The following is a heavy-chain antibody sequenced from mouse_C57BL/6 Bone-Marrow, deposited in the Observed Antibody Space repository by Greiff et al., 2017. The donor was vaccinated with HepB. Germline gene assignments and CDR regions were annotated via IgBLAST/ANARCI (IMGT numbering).Heavy chain of an antibody. V-gene: IGHV1-19*01. CDR2: INPYNGGT. CDR1: GYTFTDYY. J-gene: IGHJ3*01. CDR3: ASSYAWFAY. D-gene: IGHD1-1*01. Sequence: EVQLQQSGPVLVKPGASVKMSCKASGYTFTDYYMNWVKQSHGKSLEWIGVINPYNGGTSYNQKFKGKATLTVDKASSTAYMELNSLTSEDSAVYYCASSYAWFAYWGQGTLVTVSA.